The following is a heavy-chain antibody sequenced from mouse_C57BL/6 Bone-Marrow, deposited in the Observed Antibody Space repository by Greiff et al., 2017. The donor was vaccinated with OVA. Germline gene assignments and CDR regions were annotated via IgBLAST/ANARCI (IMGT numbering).Heavy chain of an antibody. CDR2: INPNNGGT. CDR1: GYTFTDYY. V-gene: IGHV1-26*01. Sequence: EVQLQQSGPELVKPGASVKISCKASGYTFTDYYMNWVKQSHGKSLERIGDINPNNGGTSYNQKFKGKATLTVDKSSSTAYMELRSLTSEDSAVYYCARSPPDYWGQGTTLTVSS. CDR3: ARSPPDY. J-gene: IGHJ2*01.